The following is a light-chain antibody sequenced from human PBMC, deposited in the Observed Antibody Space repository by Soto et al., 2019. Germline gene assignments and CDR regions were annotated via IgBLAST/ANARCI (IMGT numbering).Light chain of an antibody. CDR1: NIGSKS. Sequence: SYELTQPPSVSVAPGQTARITCGGNNIGSKSVHWYQQKPGQAPVLVVYDDSDRPSGIPGRFSGSNSGNTATLTISRVEAGDEADYYCQVWDSSSDHAVFGGGTQLTV. CDR3: QVWDSSSDHAV. J-gene: IGLJ7*01. CDR2: DDS. V-gene: IGLV3-21*02.